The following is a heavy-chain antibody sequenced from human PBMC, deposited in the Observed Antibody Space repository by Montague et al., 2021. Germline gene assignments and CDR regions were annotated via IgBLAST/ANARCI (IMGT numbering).Heavy chain of an antibody. Sequence: SLRLSCAASGFTISSWAMSLFRQAPGKGLECVSIINASGGKTHYSDSVTGRFTISRDSSKNTLYLQMDILRVEDTAVYYCANFRQSVEMDVWGQGTRVTVSS. CDR2: INASGGKT. CDR1: GFTISSWA. D-gene: IGHD3-3*01. V-gene: IGHV3-23*01. J-gene: IGHJ6*02. CDR3: ANFRQSVEMDV.